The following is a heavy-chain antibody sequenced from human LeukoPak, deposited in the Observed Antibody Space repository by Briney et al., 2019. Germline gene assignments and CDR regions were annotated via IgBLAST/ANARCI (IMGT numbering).Heavy chain of an antibody. V-gene: IGHV1-8*01. CDR1: GYTFTNYD. CDR3: ARGNPYKPGVAFDI. J-gene: IGHJ3*02. D-gene: IGHD1-1*01. CDR2: IHPNSADT. Sequence: ASVTVSCKASGYTFTNYDINWVRQAPGQGLEWMGRIHPNSADTDYAQMFQGRVFMTRNTSISAVYMELSSLRSDDTAVYYCARGNPYKPGVAFDIWGQGTLVTVSS.